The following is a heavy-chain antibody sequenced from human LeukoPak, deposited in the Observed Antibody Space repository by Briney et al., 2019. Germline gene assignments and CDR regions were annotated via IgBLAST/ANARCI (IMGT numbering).Heavy chain of an antibody. CDR2: IFPDDSDT. V-gene: IGHV5-51*01. Sequence: HRESLKISCKGSGYRFTSYWIAGVRQMPGRGLEWMGIIFPDDSDTRYSPSFQGLITISADKSINTAYLQWSSLKASDTAMYYCARHSDITVADSWGQGTLVTVS. CDR3: ARHSDITVADS. J-gene: IGHJ5*01. CDR1: GYRFTSYW. D-gene: IGHD6-19*01.